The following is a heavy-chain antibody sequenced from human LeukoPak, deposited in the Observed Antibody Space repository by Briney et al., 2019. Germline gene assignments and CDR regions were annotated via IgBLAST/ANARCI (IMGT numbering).Heavy chain of an antibody. CDR3: AKGGKWDVTPFDY. D-gene: IGHD1-26*01. Sequence: GGSLRLSCAASGFTFTSYSMNWVRQAPGKGLEWVSTISGGGGSTYYAGFVKGRFTISRDNSKNTLYLQVNSLRAEDTAVYYCAKGGKWDVTPFDYWGQGTLVTVSS. CDR1: GFTFTSYS. V-gene: IGHV3-23*01. CDR2: ISGGGGST. J-gene: IGHJ4*02.